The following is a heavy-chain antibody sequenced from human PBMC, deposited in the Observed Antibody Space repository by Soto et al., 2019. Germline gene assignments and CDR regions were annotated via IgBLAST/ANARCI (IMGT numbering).Heavy chain of an antibody. CDR1: GGSISSGGYY. CDR3: ARGTATYGDYHPPDY. D-gene: IGHD4-17*01. V-gene: IGHV4-31*03. Sequence: QVQLQESGPGLVKPSQTLSLTCTVSGGSISSGGYYWSWIRQHPGKGLEWIGYIYYSGSTYYNPSLKSRVTISVDTSKNQFSLKLSSVTAADTAVYYCARGTATYGDYHPPDYWGQGTLVTVSS. J-gene: IGHJ4*02. CDR2: IYYSGST.